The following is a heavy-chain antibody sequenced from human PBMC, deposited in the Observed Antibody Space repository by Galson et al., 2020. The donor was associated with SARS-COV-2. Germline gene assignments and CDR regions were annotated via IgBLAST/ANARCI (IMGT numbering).Heavy chain of an antibody. D-gene: IGHD1-26*01. CDR3: AREVGAVIDY. V-gene: IGHV3-53*01. J-gene: IGHJ4*02. CDR1: GINVSSNY. Sequence: GESLKISCAASGINVSSNYMSWVRQAPRKGLEWVSVIYSGGSTYYADSVKGRFTISRDNSKNTLYLQMNSLRAEDTAVYYCAREVGAVIDYWGQGTLVTVSS. CDR2: IYSGGST.